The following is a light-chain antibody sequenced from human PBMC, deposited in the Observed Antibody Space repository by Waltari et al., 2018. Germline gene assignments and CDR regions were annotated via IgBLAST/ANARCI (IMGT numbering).Light chain of an antibody. V-gene: IGLV2-14*01. CDR1: NSDVGDYNC. J-gene: IGLJ3*02. Sequence: QSALTQPASVSGSPGQSITISCTGTNSDVGDYNCVSWYQQHPGNVPKLLIYEVSNRPSGVSNRSSASKSGNTASLTISGLQAEDEADYYCSSCTSTTNHLLFGGGTKLTVL. CDR3: SSCTSTTNHLL. CDR2: EVS.